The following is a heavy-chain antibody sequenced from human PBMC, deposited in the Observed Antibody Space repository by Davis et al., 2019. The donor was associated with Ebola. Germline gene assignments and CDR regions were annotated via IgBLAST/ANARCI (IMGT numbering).Heavy chain of an antibody. J-gene: IGHJ6*04. CDR2: INSDGTST. D-gene: IGHD5-18*01. V-gene: IGHV3-74*01. CDR1: GFSFSSYW. CDR3: ARGGFSYGYHGMDV. Sequence: PGGSLRLSCAASGFSFSSYWMHWVRHAPGKGLVWVSRINSDGTSTSYADSVKGRFTISRDIAKNTLYLQMNSLRAEDTAVYYCARGGFSYGYHGMDVWGKGTAVTVSS.